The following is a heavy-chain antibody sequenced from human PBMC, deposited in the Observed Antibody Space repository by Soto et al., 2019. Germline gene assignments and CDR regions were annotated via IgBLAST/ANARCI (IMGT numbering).Heavy chain of an antibody. J-gene: IGHJ3*02. CDR3: ATDTTTIFFKVFDI. CDR1: GYTFTTHA. D-gene: IGHD1-1*01. V-gene: IGHV1-3*01. Sequence: QAHLVQSGAAVKEPGASVKVSCRASGYTFTTHAIHWVRQAPGQRLEWLGWLNAGDGNTKYSQRFQGRITLTRDTSATTAYMELSSLTSEDTAVYYCATDTTTIFFKVFDIWGQGTMVAVSS. CDR2: LNAGDGNT.